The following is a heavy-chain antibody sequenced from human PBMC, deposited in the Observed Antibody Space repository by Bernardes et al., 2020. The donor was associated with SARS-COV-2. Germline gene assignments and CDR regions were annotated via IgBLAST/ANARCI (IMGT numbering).Heavy chain of an antibody. Sequence: SETLSLTCTVSGGSVSSSYWSWIRQPPGKGLEWIGYIYYSRSSNYNPSLKSRVTISVDTSKNQFSLKLSSVTAADTAVYYCARLIAVTGMSDYFDSWGQGTLVTVPS. J-gene: IGHJ4*02. CDR3: ARLIAVTGMSDYFDS. CDR1: GGSVSSSY. CDR2: IYYSRSS. V-gene: IGHV4-59*08. D-gene: IGHD6-19*01.